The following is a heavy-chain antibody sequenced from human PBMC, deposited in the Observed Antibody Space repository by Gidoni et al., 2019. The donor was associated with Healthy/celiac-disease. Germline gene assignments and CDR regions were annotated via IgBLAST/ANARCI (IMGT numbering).Heavy chain of an antibody. CDR1: GGTFSSYA. D-gene: IGHD6-6*01. J-gene: IGHJ4*02. CDR2: IIPIFGTA. V-gene: IGHV1-69*06. CDR3: ARVSDYSSSSYYFDY. Sequence: QVQLVQSGAEVKKPGSSVKVSCKASGGTFSSYAISWVRRAPGQGLEWMGGIIPIFGTANYAQKFQGRVTITADKSTSTAYMELSSLISEDTALYYCARVSDYSSSSYYFDYWGQGTLVTVSS.